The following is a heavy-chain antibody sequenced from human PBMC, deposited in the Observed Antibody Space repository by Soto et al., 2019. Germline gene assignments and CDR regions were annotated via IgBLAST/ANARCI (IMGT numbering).Heavy chain of an antibody. V-gene: IGHV4-34*01. J-gene: IGHJ4*02. Sequence: SETLSLTCAVYGGSFSGYYWSWIRQPPGKGLEWIGEINHSGSTNYNPSLKSRVTISVDTSKNQFSLKLSSVTAADTAVYYCAREIYGSGSYPLVSFDYWGQGTLVTVSS. D-gene: IGHD3-10*01. CDR3: AREIYGSGSYPLVSFDY. CDR2: INHSGST. CDR1: GGSFSGYY.